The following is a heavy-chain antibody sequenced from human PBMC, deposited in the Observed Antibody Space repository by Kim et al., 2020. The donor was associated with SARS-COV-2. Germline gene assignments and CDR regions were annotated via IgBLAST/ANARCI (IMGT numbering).Heavy chain of an antibody. J-gene: IGHJ4*02. Sequence: GGSLRLSCAASGFIFSHHGMNWVRQAPGKGLEWVAVISTDGNNQYYADAVRGRFTISRDNSRNTLHLQMNSLRGEDTAVYYCARDADTGGHFSFSDYWGQGTLVTVSS. D-gene: IGHD2-8*02. CDR3: ARDADTGGHFSFSDY. CDR1: GFIFSHHG. V-gene: IGHV3-33*05. CDR2: ISTDGNNQ.